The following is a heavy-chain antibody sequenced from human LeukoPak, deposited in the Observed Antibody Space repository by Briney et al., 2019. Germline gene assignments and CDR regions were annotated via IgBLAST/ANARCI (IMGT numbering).Heavy chain of an antibody. D-gene: IGHD3-22*01. CDR1: GGTFSSYA. CDR2: IIPIFGTA. V-gene: IGHV1-69*06. Sequence: GASVKVSCKASGGTFSSYAISWVRQAPGQGLEWMGGIIPIFGTANYAQKFQGRVTITADKSTSTAYMELSSLRSEDTAVYYCARSYDSSGYYYSSDYWGQGTLVTVSS. J-gene: IGHJ4*02. CDR3: ARSYDSSGYYYSSDY.